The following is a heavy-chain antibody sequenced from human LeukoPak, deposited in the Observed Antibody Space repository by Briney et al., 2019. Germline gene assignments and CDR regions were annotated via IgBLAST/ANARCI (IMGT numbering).Heavy chain of an antibody. J-gene: IGHJ4*02. CDR2: IQYDGSNK. CDR3: AKESYSNWYYFDY. V-gene: IGHV3-30*02. CDR1: GFTFSTYG. D-gene: IGHD4-11*01. Sequence: PGGSLRLSCAASGFTFSTYGMHWVRQAPGKGLEWVTFIQYDGSNKYYGGSVRGRFTISRDNSKNTPYLQMNSLRAEDTAVYYCAKESYSNWYYFDYWGQGTLATVSS.